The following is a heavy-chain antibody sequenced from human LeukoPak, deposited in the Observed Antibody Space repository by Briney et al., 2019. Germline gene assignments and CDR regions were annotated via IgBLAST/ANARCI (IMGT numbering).Heavy chain of an antibody. CDR2: IYYSGST. CDR1: GGSISSSSYY. J-gene: IGHJ4*02. D-gene: IGHD5-18*01. Sequence: PSETLSLTCTVSGGSISSSSYYWGWIRQPPGTGLEWIGSIYYSGSTYYNPSLKSRVTISVDTSKNQFSLKLSSVTAADTAVYYCARQRIQLWYSDYWGQGTLVTVSS. V-gene: IGHV4-39*01. CDR3: ARQRIQLWYSDY.